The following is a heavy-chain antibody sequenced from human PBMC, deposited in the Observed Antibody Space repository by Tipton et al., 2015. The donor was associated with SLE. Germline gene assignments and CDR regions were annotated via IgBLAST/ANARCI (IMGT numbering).Heavy chain of an antibody. Sequence: LRLSCAVYGGSFSGYYWSWIRQPPGKGLEWIGEINHSGTTNYNPSLKSRVTISVDTSKNQFSLQLSSVTAADTAVYFCARVRHYDFRSGYSDAFDIWGPGTMVTVSS. CDR3: ARVRHYDFRSGYSDAFDI. CDR2: INHSGTT. D-gene: IGHD3-3*01. CDR1: GGSFSGYY. V-gene: IGHV4-34*01. J-gene: IGHJ3*02.